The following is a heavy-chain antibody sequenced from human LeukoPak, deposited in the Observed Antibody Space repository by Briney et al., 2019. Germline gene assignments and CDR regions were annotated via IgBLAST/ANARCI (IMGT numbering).Heavy chain of an antibody. CDR1: GFTFSTYS. J-gene: IGHJ6*02. CDR3: ARGGWTYYYGSGSLQSSGMDV. CDR2: ISSSGSTI. D-gene: IGHD3-10*01. V-gene: IGHV3-48*04. Sequence: GGSLRLSCAASGFTFSTYSVNWVRQAPGKGLEWVSYISSSGSTIYYADSVKGRFTISRDNAKNSLYLQMNSLRAEDTAVYYCARGGWTYYYGSGSLQSSGMDVWGLGTTVTVSS.